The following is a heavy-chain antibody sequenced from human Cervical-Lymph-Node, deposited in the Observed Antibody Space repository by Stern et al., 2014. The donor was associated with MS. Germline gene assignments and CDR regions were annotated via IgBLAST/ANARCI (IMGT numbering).Heavy chain of an antibody. CDR2: INPDGGRT. CDR3: ARPLPYAN. D-gene: IGHD4-17*01. V-gene: IGHV1-46*01. Sequence: QMQLVQSGAEVKKPGASGKLSCTASGNTLSTYSIHWVRQAPGQGLVWMGMINPDGGRTTYAQEFRDIVTMTRDTSTSTVYMQLSSLRSEDTAFYYCARPLPYANWGQGTLVTVSS. J-gene: IGHJ4*02. CDR1: GNTLSTYS.